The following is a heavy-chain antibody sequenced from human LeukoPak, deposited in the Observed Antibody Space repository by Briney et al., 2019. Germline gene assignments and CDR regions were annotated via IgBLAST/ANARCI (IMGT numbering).Heavy chain of an antibody. CDR3: ASLRGATEEFDP. CDR2: IDPSDSYT. D-gene: IGHD5-24*01. J-gene: IGHJ5*02. CDR1: GSRFTSYW. V-gene: IGHV5-10-1*01. Sequence: GAALRISCKGSGSRFTSYWISWVRQMPGKGLEWMGRIDPSDSYTNYSPSFQGHVTISADKSISTAYLQWSSLKASDTAMYYCASLRGATEEFDPWGQGTLVTVSS.